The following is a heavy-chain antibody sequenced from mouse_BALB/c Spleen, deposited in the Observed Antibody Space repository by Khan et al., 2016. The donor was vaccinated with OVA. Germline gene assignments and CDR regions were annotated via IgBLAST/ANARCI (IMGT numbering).Heavy chain of an antibody. D-gene: IGHD1-3*01. CDR2: ISTYYGDA. CDR1: GYTFTDFA. J-gene: IGHJ3*01. CDR3: ARGSGNSRFAY. V-gene: IGHV1S137*01. Sequence: QVQLKQSGAELVRPGVSVKLSCKGSGYTFTDFAMHWVKQSHAKSLEWIGVISTYYGDATYNQKFKGKATMTVDKSSITAYMELARLTSDDSAIYYCARGSGNSRFAYWGQGTLVTVSA.